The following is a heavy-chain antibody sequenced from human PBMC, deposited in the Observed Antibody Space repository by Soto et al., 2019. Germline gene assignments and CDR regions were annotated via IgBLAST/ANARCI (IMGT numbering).Heavy chain of an antibody. CDR1: GYTFTGHD. D-gene: IGHD2-15*01. J-gene: IGHJ4*02. CDR3: GKIIVVGSKTDLDH. Sequence: QAQLVQSGAEVKKPGASVRVSCKASGYTFTGHDLHWVRQAPGQGLEWMGWMNVDSGGTNYAQKFQGRVTMTRDTSIQKGYLGLRRLRTDHTGVYFRGKIIVVGSKTDLDHWGQGTLVNV. CDR2: MNVDSGGT. V-gene: IGHV1-2*02.